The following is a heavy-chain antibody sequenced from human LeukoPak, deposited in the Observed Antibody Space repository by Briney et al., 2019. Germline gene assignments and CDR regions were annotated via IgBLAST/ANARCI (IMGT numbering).Heavy chain of an antibody. J-gene: IGHJ4*02. CDR1: GYTFTSYA. CDR2: INAGNGNT. Sequence: ASVMVSCKASGYTFTSYAMNWVRQAPGQRLEWMGWINAGNGNTKYSQKFQGRVTITRDTSASTAYMELSSLRSEDTAVYYCARDPLLGYCSSTSCYPPSYYFDYWGQGTLVTVSS. V-gene: IGHV1-3*01. CDR3: ARDPLLGYCSSTSCYPPSYYFDY. D-gene: IGHD2-2*01.